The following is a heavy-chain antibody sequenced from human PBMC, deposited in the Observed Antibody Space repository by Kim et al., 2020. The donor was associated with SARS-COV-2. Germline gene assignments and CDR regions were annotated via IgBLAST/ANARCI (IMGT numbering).Heavy chain of an antibody. V-gene: IGHV3-30*01. J-gene: IGHJ4*02. Sequence: NKYYADSVKGRFTISRDNSKNTLYLQMNSLRAEDTAVYYCARGKSSSLDYWGQGTLVTVSS. CDR3: ARGKSSSLDY. CDR2: NK. D-gene: IGHD6-13*01.